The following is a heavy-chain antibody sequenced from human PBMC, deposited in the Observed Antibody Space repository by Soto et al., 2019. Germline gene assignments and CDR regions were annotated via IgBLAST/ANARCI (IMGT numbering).Heavy chain of an antibody. Sequence: ASVKVSCKASGFTFTSSAVQWVRQARGQRLEWIGWIVVGSGNTNYAQKFQERVTITRDMSTSTAYMELSSLRSEDTAVYYCAAVVDSSGWYEDYFDYWGQGTLVTVSS. CDR3: AAVVDSSGWYEDYFDY. J-gene: IGHJ4*02. D-gene: IGHD6-19*01. CDR2: IVVGSGNT. CDR1: GFTFTSSA. V-gene: IGHV1-58*01.